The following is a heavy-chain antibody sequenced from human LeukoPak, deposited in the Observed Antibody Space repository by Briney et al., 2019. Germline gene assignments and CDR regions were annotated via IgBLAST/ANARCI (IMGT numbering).Heavy chain of an antibody. CDR3: AKDQPAITMVRGLNC. CDR1: GFTFSDYY. CDR2: ISSSGSTI. V-gene: IGHV3-11*01. J-gene: IGHJ4*02. D-gene: IGHD3-10*01. Sequence: GGSLRLSCAASGFTFSDYYMSWIRQAPGKGLEWVSYISSSGSTIYYADSVKGRFTISRDNAKNSLYLQMNSLRAEDTAVYYCAKDQPAITMVRGLNCWGQGTLVTVSS.